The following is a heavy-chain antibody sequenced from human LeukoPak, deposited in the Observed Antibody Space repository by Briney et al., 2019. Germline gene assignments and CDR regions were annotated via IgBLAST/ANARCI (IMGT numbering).Heavy chain of an antibody. CDR1: GFTFSSYS. CDR2: ISSSSSYI. D-gene: IGHD3-22*01. J-gene: IGHJ5*02. Sequence: GGSLRLSCAASGFTFSSYSMTWVRQAPGKGLEWVSSISSSSSYIYYADSVKGRFTISRDNAKNSLYLQMNSLRAEDTAVYYCARALYYYDSSGYYSVENWFDPWGQGTLVTVSS. CDR3: ARALYYYDSSGYYSVENWFDP. V-gene: IGHV3-21*01.